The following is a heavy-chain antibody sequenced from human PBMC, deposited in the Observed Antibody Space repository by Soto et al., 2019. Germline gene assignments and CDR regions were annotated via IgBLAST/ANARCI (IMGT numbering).Heavy chain of an antibody. D-gene: IGHD3-3*01. CDR2: IIDSGRST. V-gene: IGHV3-23*01. CDR1: GFTFGGYA. Sequence: PGGPLRLRCAGAGFTFGGYAMGWVRQGPGKGLEWVSGIIDSGRSTYYADSVKGRFTISRDNSKNTLYLQTRSLRAEDTALYDRAQTGYDFWRSYDYWGQGTRVTAPQ. J-gene: IGHJ4*02. CDR3: AQTGYDFWRSYDY.